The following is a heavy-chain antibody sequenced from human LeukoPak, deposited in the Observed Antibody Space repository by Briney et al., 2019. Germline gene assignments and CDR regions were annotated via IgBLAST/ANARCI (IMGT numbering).Heavy chain of an antibody. V-gene: IGHV4-30-2*01. CDR2: IYHSGST. J-gene: IGHJ5*02. D-gene: IGHD2-2*01. CDR1: GGSISSGGYS. CDR3: ARAEPAASVWFDP. Sequence: SETLSLTCAVSGGSISSGGYSWSWIRQPPGKGLEWIGYIYHSGSTYYNPSLKSRVTISVDRSKNQFSLKLSSVTAAGTAVYYCARAEPAASVWFDPWGQGTLVTVSS.